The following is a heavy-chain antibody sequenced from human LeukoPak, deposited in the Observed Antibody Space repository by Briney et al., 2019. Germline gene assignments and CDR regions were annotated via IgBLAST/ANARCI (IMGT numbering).Heavy chain of an antibody. CDR3: ARVLDYGGKGYYFDY. CDR2: IWYDGSNK. D-gene: IGHD4-23*01. Sequence: GSLRLSCAASGFTFSSYGMHWVRQAPGKGLEWVAVIWYDGSNKYYADSVKGRFTISRDNSKNTLYLQMNSLRAEDTAVYYCARVLDYGGKGYYFDYWGQGTLVTVSS. CDR1: GFTFSSYG. J-gene: IGHJ4*02. V-gene: IGHV3-33*01.